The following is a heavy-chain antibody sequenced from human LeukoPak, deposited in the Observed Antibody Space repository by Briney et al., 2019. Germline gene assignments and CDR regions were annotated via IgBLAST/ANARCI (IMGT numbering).Heavy chain of an antibody. CDR1: GYTFTGYY. Sequence: ASVKVSCKASGYTFTGYYMHWVRQAPGQGLEWMGWINPNSGGTNYAQKFQGWVTMTRDTSISTAYMELSRLRSDDTAVYYCARTGYSSGWYGNYFDYWGQGTLVTVSS. V-gene: IGHV1-2*04. CDR2: INPNSGGT. J-gene: IGHJ4*02. CDR3: ARTGYSSGWYGNYFDY. D-gene: IGHD6-19*01.